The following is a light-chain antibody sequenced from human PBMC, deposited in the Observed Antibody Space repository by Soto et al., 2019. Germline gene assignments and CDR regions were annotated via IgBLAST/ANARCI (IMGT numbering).Light chain of an antibody. V-gene: IGKV1-39*01. CDR2: AAS. Sequence: DIQMTQSPSSLSASVGDRVTITCRSSQTISTYLNWYPQKPGKAPKLLIYAASTFQSGVPSRFSGSGSGTDFTLTINSLQPEDFATYYCQQSHGIPYTFGQGTKLEIK. J-gene: IGKJ2*01. CDR1: QTISTY. CDR3: QQSHGIPYT.